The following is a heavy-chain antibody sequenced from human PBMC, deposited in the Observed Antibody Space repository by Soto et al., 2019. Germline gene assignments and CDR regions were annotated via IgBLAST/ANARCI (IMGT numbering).Heavy chain of an antibody. J-gene: IGHJ4*02. CDR2: ISGSGDRT. V-gene: IGHV3-23*01. Sequence: PGGSLRLSCAASGFTFSNYVMSWVRQAPGKGLDWVSGISGSGDRTYYADSAKGRFTISKDISKNSLSLQLDSLGVEDTAVYFCVKDDGGYPSTAPHWGQGTLVTVSS. CDR3: VKDDGGYPSTAPH. D-gene: IGHD3-22*01. CDR1: GFTFSNYV.